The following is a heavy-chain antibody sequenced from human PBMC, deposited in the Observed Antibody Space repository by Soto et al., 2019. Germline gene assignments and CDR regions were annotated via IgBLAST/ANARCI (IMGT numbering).Heavy chain of an antibody. CDR1: GGTFSSYA. CDR2: IIPIFGTA. Sequence: QVQLVQSGAEVKKPGSSVKVSCKASGGTFSSYAISWVRQAPGQGLEWMGGIIPIFGTANYAQKFRGRVTITADESTSTAYMELSSLRSEDTAVYYCARDSRLRFLEWLLPEYYYYYYGMDVWGQGTTVTVSS. V-gene: IGHV1-69*01. J-gene: IGHJ6*02. D-gene: IGHD3-3*01. CDR3: ARDSRLRFLEWLLPEYYYYYYGMDV.